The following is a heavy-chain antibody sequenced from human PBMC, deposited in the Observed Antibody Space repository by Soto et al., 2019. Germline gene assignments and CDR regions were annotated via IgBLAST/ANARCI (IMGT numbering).Heavy chain of an antibody. CDR1: GFTFSSYA. CDR3: ATGKVVVINPFDY. V-gene: IGHV3-23*01. J-gene: IGHJ4*02. CDR2: ISGSGGST. Sequence: GGSLRLSCAASGFTFSSYAMSWVRQAPGKGLEWVSAISGSGGSTYYADSVKGRFTISRDNSKNTLYLQMNSLRAEDTAVYYCATGKVVVINPFDYWGQGTLVTVSS. D-gene: IGHD3-22*01.